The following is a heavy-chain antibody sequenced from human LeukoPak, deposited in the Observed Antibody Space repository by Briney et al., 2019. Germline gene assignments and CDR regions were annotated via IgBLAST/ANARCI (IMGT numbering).Heavy chain of an antibody. J-gene: IGHJ6*03. D-gene: IGHD2-2*01. Sequence: GGSLRLSCAASGFTFSSYWMHWVRQAPGKGLVWVSRINSDGSSTSYADSVKGRFTISRDNAKNTAYLQMNSLKTEDTAVYYCTLLEYCSSTSCGQNYYYYYYMDVWGKGTTVTVSS. V-gene: IGHV3-74*01. CDR3: TLLEYCSSTSCGQNYYYYYYMDV. CDR1: GFTFSSYW. CDR2: INSDGSST.